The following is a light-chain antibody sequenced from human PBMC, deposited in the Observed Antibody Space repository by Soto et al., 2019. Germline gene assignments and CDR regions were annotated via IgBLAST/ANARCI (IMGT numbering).Light chain of an antibody. J-gene: IGLJ3*02. Sequence: QSVLTQPPSVSAAPGQKVTISCSGSSSNIGNNYVSWYQQLPGTAPKLVIYDNNKRPSGIPDRFSGSKSGTSATLGITGPQTGDEADYYCGTWDSSLSGVVFGGGTKLTVL. V-gene: IGLV1-51*01. CDR1: SSNIGNNY. CDR2: DNN. CDR3: GTWDSSLSGVV.